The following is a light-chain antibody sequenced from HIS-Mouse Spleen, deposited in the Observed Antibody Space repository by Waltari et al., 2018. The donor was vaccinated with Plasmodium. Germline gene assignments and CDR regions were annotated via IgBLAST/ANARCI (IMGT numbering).Light chain of an antibody. CDR3: QAWDSSTVV. CDR2: KDS. V-gene: IGLV3-1*01. Sequence: SYELTQPPSVYVSPGQTASIPCSGDKLGDKYACWYQQKPGQSPVLVIYKDSKRPSGIPERFSGSNSGNTATLTISGTQAMDEADYYCQAWDSSTVVFGGGTKLTVL. CDR1: KLGDKY. J-gene: IGLJ2*01.